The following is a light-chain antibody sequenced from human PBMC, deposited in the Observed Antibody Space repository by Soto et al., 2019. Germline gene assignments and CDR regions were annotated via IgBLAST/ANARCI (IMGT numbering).Light chain of an antibody. CDR3: QQSYRTPHT. J-gene: IGKJ1*01. Sequence: DIQMTQSPSSLSASVGDRVTITCRARQRITNYLNWYQQRPGIAPKLLIYAASSLQSGVPSRFSGSGSGTDFTLTISSLQPEDFATYYCQQSYRTPHTFGQGTKV. CDR2: AAS. V-gene: IGKV1-39*01. CDR1: QRITNY.